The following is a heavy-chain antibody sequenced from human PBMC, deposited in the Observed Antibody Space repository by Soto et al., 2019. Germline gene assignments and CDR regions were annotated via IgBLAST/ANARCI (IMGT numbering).Heavy chain of an antibody. V-gene: IGHV3-30*04. CDR2: ISYDGSNK. J-gene: IGHJ4*02. CDR3: AKDRGFLEWLPEGDY. CDR1: GFTFSSYA. D-gene: IGHD3-3*01. Sequence: QVQLVESGGGVVQPGRSLRLSCAASGFTFSSYAMHWVRQAPGKGLEWVAVISYDGSNKYYADSVKGRFTISRDNSKNTLYLQMNSLRAEDTAVYYCAKDRGFLEWLPEGDYWGQGTLVTVSS.